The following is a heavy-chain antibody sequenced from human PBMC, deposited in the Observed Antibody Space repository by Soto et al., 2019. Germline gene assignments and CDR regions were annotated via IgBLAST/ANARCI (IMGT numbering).Heavy chain of an antibody. CDR3: TRGPRSTSTGTGAF. CDR1: GFTFSMYW. CDR2: INDDGSST. V-gene: IGHV3-74*01. J-gene: IGHJ4*02. D-gene: IGHD1-1*01. Sequence: GGSLRLSCAASGFTFSMYWMHWVRQVPGKGPEWVSRINDDGSSTNYADSVKGRFTISRDNAKNTLYLQMNDLRAEDTAVYYCTRGPRSTSTGTGAFWGQGILVTVSS.